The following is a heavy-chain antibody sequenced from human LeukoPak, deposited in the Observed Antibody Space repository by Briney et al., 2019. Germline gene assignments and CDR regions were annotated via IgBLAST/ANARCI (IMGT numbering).Heavy chain of an antibody. CDR2: IYTSGSI. V-gene: IGHV4-4*07. J-gene: IGHJ2*01. D-gene: IGHD5-24*01. CDR1: GDSLSDNY. CDR3: ARHVSAYNPHWYFDL. Sequence: SEPLSLTCTVSGDSLSDNYWSWIRQPAGKGLEWIGRIYTSGSINYNPSLKSRVSMSIDTSKNQLSLNLRSLTAADTAVYYCARHVSAYNPHWYFDLWGRGTLVTVSA.